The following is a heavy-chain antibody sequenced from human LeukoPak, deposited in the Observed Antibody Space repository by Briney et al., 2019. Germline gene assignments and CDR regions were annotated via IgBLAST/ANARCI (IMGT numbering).Heavy chain of an antibody. Sequence: GGSLRLSCAASGFTFSSYGMSWVRQAPGKGLEWVSAISGSGGSTYYADSVKGRFTISRDNSKNTLYLQMNSLRAEDTAVYYCAKGLYSSGWSRQFFDYWGQGTLVTVSS. CDR1: GFTFSSYG. V-gene: IGHV3-23*01. D-gene: IGHD6-19*01. CDR2: ISGSGGST. J-gene: IGHJ4*02. CDR3: AKGLYSSGWSRQFFDY.